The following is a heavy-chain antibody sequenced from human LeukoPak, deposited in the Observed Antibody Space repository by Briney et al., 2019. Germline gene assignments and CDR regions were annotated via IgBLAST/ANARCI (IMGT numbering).Heavy chain of an antibody. CDR3: ARDQYYDSSGPTAYFDY. J-gene: IGHJ4*02. Sequence: GGSLRLSCAASGFTVSSNYMSWVRQAPGKGLEWVSVIYSGGSTYYADSVKGRFTISRDNSKNTLYLQMNSLRAEDTAVYYCARDQYYDSSGPTAYFDYWGQGTLVTVSS. CDR1: GFTVSSNY. D-gene: IGHD3-22*01. V-gene: IGHV3-66*01. CDR2: IYSGGST.